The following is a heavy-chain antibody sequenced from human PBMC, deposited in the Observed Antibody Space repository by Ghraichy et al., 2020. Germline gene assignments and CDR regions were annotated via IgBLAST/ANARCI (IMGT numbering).Heavy chain of an antibody. CDR2: MNPNTGNT. Sequence: ASVKVSCTASGYTFTSNDINWVRQAPGQGLEWMGWMNPNTGNTGYAQRFQGRVSMTRDTSISTAYMELSSLRSEDTAVYYCARARIVGAGFDHWGQGTLVTVSS. CDR1: GYTFTSND. J-gene: IGHJ4*02. CDR3: ARARIVGAGFDH. D-gene: IGHD1-26*01. V-gene: IGHV1-8*01.